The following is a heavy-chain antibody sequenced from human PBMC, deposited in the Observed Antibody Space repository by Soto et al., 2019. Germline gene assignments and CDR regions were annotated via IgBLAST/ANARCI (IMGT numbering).Heavy chain of an antibody. V-gene: IGHV1-3*01. CDR3: ARSLPSGYPTKYYYYYYGMDV. CDR2: INAGNGNT. J-gene: IGHJ6*02. CDR1: GYTFTSYA. D-gene: IGHD3-10*01. Sequence: ASVKVSCKASGYTFTSYAMHWVRQAPGQRLEWMGWINAGNGNTKYSQKFQGRVTITRDTSASTAYMELSSLRSEDTAVYYCARSLPSGYPTKYYYYYYGMDVWGQGTTVTVSS.